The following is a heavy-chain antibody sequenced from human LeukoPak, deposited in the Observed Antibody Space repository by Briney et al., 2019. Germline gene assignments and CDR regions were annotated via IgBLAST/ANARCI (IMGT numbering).Heavy chain of an antibody. CDR3: TRVGYCSSPSCYTQGGFDY. J-gene: IGHJ4*02. CDR1: GFTFGDYA. V-gene: IGHV3-49*03. CDR2: IRSKAYGGTT. D-gene: IGHD2-2*02. Sequence: GGSLRLSCTASGFTFGDYAMSWFRQAPGKGLEWVGFIRSKAYGGTTEYAASVKGRFTISRDDSKSIAYLQMNSLKTEDTAVYYCTRVGYCSSPSCYTQGGFDYWGQGTLVTVSS.